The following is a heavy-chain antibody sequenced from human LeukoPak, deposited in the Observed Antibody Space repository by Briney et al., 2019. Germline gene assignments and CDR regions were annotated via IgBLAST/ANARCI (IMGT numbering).Heavy chain of an antibody. D-gene: IGHD5-18*01. CDR2: IYISGRT. CDR3: AREASDTAMATYYFDY. J-gene: IGHJ4*02. CDR1: GGSISTYY. V-gene: IGHV4-4*07. Sequence: SETLSLTCTVSGGSISTYYWSWIRQPAGKGLEWIGRIYISGRTYYNPSLQSRVTMSVDTSRNQFSLKLRSVTAADTAVYYCAREASDTAMATYYFDYWGQGTLVTVSS.